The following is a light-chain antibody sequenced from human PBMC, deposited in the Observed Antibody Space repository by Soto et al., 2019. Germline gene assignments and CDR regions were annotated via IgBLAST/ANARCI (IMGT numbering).Light chain of an antibody. V-gene: IGKV3-15*01. CDR3: QQYKSWPPLIT. Sequence: ASQSVSSNLAWYQQKLGQTPRLLIYGASTRATGVPARFSGSGSGTEFTLSISSLQSEDFAVYYCQQYKSWPPLITFGQGTRLEIK. CDR1: QSVSSN. J-gene: IGKJ5*01. CDR2: GAS.